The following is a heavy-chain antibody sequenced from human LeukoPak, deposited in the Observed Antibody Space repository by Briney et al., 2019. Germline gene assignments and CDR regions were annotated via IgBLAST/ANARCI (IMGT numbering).Heavy chain of an antibody. CDR2: IYYSGST. CDR1: GGSISSYY. Sequence: SETLSLTCTVSGGSISSYYWSWIRQPPGKGLEWIGYIYYSGSTNYNPSLKSRVTISVDTSKNQFSLKLSSVTAADTAVYYCARHYYGSGSYYRGVFDYWGQGTLVTVSS. D-gene: IGHD3-10*01. CDR3: ARHYYGSGSYYRGVFDY. V-gene: IGHV4-59*08. J-gene: IGHJ4*02.